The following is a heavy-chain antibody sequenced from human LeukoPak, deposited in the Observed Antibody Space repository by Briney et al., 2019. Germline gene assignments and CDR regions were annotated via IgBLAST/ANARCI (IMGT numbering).Heavy chain of an antibody. CDR2: IGTAGDT. D-gene: IGHD3-10*01. CDR3: ARAVSYYGSGGDNWFDP. J-gene: IGHJ5*02. CDR1: GFTFSSYD. V-gene: IGHV3-13*01. Sequence: PGGSLRLSCAASGFTFSSYDMHWVRQATGKGLEWVSAIGTAGDTYYPGSVKGRFTISRENAKNSLYLQMNSLRAGDTAVYYCARAVSYYGSGGDNWFDPWGQGTLVTVSS.